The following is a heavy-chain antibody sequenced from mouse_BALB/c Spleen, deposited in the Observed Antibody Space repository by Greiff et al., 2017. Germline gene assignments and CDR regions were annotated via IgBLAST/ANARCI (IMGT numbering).Heavy chain of an antibody. V-gene: IGHV5-4*02. D-gene: IGHD2-1*01. J-gene: IGHJ4*01. CDR3: ARALYGNYVRYYAMDY. CDR2: ISDGGSYT. CDR1: GFTFSDYY. Sequence: EVKLVESGGGLVKPGGSLKLSCAASGFTFSDYYMYWVRQPPEKRLEWVATISDGGSYTYYPDSVKGRFTISRDNAKNNLYLQMSSLKSEDTAMYYCARALYGNYVRYYAMDYWGQGTSVTVSS.